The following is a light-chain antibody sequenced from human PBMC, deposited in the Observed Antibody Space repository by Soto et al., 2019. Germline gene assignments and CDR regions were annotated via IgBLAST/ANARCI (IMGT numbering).Light chain of an antibody. CDR3: SSFATSGTTVI. J-gene: IGLJ2*01. CDR2: EVT. Sequence: QSALTQPASVSGSPGQSITISCTGTNNDVGAYPYVSWYQQHPGTAPKLIIYEVTNRPSGISDRFSGSKSGNTASLTISGLQAEDDSDYYCSSFATSGTTVIFGGGTKVTVL. V-gene: IGLV2-14*01. CDR1: NNDVGAYPY.